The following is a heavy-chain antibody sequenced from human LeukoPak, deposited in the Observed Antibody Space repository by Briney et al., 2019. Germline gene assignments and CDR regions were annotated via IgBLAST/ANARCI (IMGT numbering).Heavy chain of an antibody. CDR2: IIPIFGTA. J-gene: IGHJ5*02. D-gene: IGHD2-2*01. V-gene: IGHV1-69*13. CDR1: GYTFTGYY. Sequence: GASVKVSCKASGYTFTGYYMHWVRQAPGQGLEWMGGIIPIFGTANYAQKFQGRVTITADESTSTAYMELSSLRSEDTAVYYCARAGAVPAGYNWFDPWGQGTLVTVSS. CDR3: ARAGAVPAGYNWFDP.